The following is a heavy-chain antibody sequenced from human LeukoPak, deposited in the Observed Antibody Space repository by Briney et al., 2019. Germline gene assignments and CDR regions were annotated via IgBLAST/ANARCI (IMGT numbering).Heavy chain of an antibody. D-gene: IGHD6-13*01. V-gene: IGHV4-39*07. J-gene: IGHJ4*02. CDR3: ARYGYSSSWEHDY. Sequence: SETLSLTCTVSGGSISSSSYYWGWIRQPPGKGLEWIGSIYYSGSTYYNPSLKSRVTISVDTSKNQFSLKLSSVTAADTAVYYCARYGYSSSWEHDYWGQGTLVTVSS. CDR2: IYYSGST. CDR1: GGSISSSSYY.